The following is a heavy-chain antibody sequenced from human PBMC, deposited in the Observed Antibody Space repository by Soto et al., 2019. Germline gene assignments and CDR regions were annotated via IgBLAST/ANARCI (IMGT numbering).Heavy chain of an antibody. D-gene: IGHD5-18*01. J-gene: IGHJ6*02. V-gene: IGHV1-3*01. CDR3: ARAESFEDTAMGYGMDV. Sequence: GASVKVSCKASGYSFTGYSMHWVRQAPGQGLEWMGWINAGNGNTKYSQKFQGRVTITRDTSASTAYMELSSLRSEDTAVYYCARAESFEDTAMGYGMDVWGQGTTVTVSS. CDR1: GYSFTGYS. CDR2: INAGNGNT.